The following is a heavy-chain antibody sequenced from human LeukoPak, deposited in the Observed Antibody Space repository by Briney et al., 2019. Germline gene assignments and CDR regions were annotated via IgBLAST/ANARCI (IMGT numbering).Heavy chain of an antibody. CDR1: GGSISNYY. D-gene: IGHD6-19*01. Sequence: PSETLSLTCTVSGGSISNYYWSWIRQPPGKRLEWIGYIYYSGRTRYNPSLKSPVTTSVDTSKNQFSLKLSSVTAADTAVYYCARGPSYSSGWYGGYWGQGTLVTVSS. CDR2: IYYSGRT. V-gene: IGHV4-59*12. CDR3: ARGPSYSSGWYGGY. J-gene: IGHJ4*02.